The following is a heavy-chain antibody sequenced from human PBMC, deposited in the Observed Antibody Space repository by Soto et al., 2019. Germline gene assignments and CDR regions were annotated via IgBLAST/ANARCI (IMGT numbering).Heavy chain of an antibody. CDR1: GGTFSSYA. V-gene: IGHV1-69*13. Sequence: SVKVSCKASGGTFSSYAISWVRQAPGQGLEWMGGIIPIFGTANYAQKFQGRVTITADESTSTAYMELSSLRSEDTAVYYCAREKVSGPDYFDYWGQGTLVTVSS. J-gene: IGHJ4*02. CDR2: IIPIFGTA. CDR3: AREKVSGPDYFDY.